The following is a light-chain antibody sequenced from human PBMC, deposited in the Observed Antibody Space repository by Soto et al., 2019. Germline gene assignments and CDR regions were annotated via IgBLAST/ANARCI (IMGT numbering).Light chain of an antibody. CDR2: GAS. Sequence: EIVMTQSPATLSVSPGERVTLSCRASQSVSSNLAWYQQKPGQAPRLLIYGASTRATGIPAGFSGSGSGTEFTLTISSLQSEDFAVYYCQYYNNWPRTFGQGTKVEIK. J-gene: IGKJ1*01. CDR1: QSVSSN. CDR3: QYYNNWPRT. V-gene: IGKV3-15*01.